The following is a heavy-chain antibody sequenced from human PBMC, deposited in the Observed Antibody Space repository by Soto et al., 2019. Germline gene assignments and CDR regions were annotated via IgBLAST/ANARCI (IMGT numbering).Heavy chain of an antibody. Sequence: QVQLVQSGAEVKEPGSAVKVSCKAPADSFSSYGISWVRQAPGQGLEWMGGIIPIFGTTNYAEKFQGIVTMNADESTNTAYMELSSLRSEDTALYYCARVFPDGWVEPGVVRGYLDTWGRGTLVTVSS. CDR1: ADSFSSYG. J-gene: IGHJ4*02. CDR2: IIPIFGTT. D-gene: IGHD3-3*01. V-gene: IGHV1-69*01. CDR3: ARVFPDGWVEPGVVRGYLDT.